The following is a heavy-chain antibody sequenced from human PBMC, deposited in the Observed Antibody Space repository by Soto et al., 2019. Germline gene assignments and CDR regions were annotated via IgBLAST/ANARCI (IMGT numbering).Heavy chain of an antibody. D-gene: IGHD6-6*01. CDR3: AKSSESVGYGMDV. Sequence: EVQLLESGGGLVQPGGSLRLSCAASGFTFSSYAMSWVRQAPGKGLEWVSAISGSGGSTYYADSGKGRFTISRDNSKNTLYLQMNSLRAEDTAVYYCAKSSESVGYGMDVWGQGTTVTVSS. J-gene: IGHJ6*02. CDR1: GFTFSSYA. V-gene: IGHV3-23*01. CDR2: ISGSGGST.